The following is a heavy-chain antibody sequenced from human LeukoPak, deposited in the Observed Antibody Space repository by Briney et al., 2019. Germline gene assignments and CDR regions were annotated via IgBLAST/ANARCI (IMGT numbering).Heavy chain of an antibody. V-gene: IGHV3-20*01. D-gene: IGHD3-10*01. CDR1: GFTFDDYG. Sequence: GGSLRLSCAASGFTFDDYGMSWVRQAPGKGLEWVSGINWNGGSTGYADSVKGRFTISRDNAKNSLYLQMNSLRAEDTALYHCARDVDGSGGYYNDYWGQGTLVTVSS. CDR3: ARDVDGSGGYYNDY. J-gene: IGHJ4*02. CDR2: INWNGGST.